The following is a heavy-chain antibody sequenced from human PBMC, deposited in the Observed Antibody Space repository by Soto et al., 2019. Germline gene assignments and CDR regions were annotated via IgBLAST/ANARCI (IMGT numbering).Heavy chain of an antibody. V-gene: IGHV3-33*01. D-gene: IGHD1-26*01. J-gene: IGHJ4*02. CDR1: GFTFSSYG. Sequence: PGGSLRLSCAASGFTFSSYGMHWVRQAPGKGLEWVAVIWYDGSNKYYADSVKGRFTISRDNSKNTLFLQMNSLRAEDTAVYYCARDSRSGSYCDYFDYWGQGTLVTVS. CDR3: ARDSRSGSYCDYFDY. CDR2: IWYDGSNK.